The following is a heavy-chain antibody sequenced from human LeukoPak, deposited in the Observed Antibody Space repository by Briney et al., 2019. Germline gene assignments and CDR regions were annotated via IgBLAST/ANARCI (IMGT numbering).Heavy chain of an antibody. V-gene: IGHV3-23*01. CDR2: ISGSGGST. CDR3: AKTPGTARNSWGLFDY. J-gene: IGHJ4*02. CDR1: GFTFSSYA. D-gene: IGHD4-23*01. Sequence: PGGSLRLSCAASGFTFSSYAMSWVRQAPGKGLEWVSAISGSGGSTYYADSVKGRFTISRDNSKNTLYLQMNSLRAEDTAVYYCAKTPGTARNSWGLFDYWGQGTLVTVSS.